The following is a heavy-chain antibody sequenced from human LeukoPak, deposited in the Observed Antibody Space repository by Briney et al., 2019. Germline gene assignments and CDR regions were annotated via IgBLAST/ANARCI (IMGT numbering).Heavy chain of an antibody. CDR3: ARAFHPYYDTSGSYYGGQS. Sequence: RWASVKVSCKASGYTFTSYDINWVRQATGQGLEWMGWMNPNSGNTGYAQKFQGRVTMTRNTSISTAYMELSSLRSEDTAVYYCARAFHPYYDTSGSYYGGQSWGQGTLVTVSS. J-gene: IGHJ4*02. V-gene: IGHV1-8*01. CDR2: MNPNSGNT. CDR1: GYTFTSYD. D-gene: IGHD3-22*01.